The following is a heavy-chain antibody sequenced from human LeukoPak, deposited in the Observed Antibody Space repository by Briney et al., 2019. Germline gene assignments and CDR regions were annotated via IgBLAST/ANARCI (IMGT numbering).Heavy chain of an antibody. CDR1: GFTFSSYA. CDR3: AKDYMAVTPRYSFDY. V-gene: IGHV3-23*01. D-gene: IGHD2-21*02. J-gene: IGHJ4*02. CDR2: ISGSGGST. Sequence: GGSLRLSCAASGFTFSSYAMSWVRQAPGKGLEWVSAISGSGGSTYYADSVKGRFTISRDNSKNTLYLQMNSLRAEDTAVYYSAKDYMAVTPRYSFDYWGQGTLVTVSS.